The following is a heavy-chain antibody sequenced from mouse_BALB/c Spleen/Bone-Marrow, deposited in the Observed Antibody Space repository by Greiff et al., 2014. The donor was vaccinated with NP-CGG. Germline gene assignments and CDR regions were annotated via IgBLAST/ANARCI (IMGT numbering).Heavy chain of an antibody. CDR3: SRRRMMTTYFDV. J-gene: IGHJ1*01. D-gene: IGHD2-4*01. V-gene: IGHV5-9-3*01. Sequence: EVQLVESGGGLAKPGGSLQLSCAASGFTFSTYAMSWVRQTPEKRLEWVATISSSGNYTYYPDSVKGRFTISRDNAKNTLYLQMSSLRSEDTAVSYCSRRRMMTTYFDVWGAGTTVTVSS. CDR1: GFTFSTYA. CDR2: ISSSGNYT.